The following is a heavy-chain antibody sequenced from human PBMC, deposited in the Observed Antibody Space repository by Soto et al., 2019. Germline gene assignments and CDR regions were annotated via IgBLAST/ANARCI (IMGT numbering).Heavy chain of an antibody. CDR3: ARHGCSSTSCPNDY. CDR1: GGSISSSSYY. V-gene: IGHV4-39*01. CDR2: IYYSGST. J-gene: IGHJ4*02. D-gene: IGHD2-2*01. Sequence: QLQLQESGPGLVKPSETLSLTCTVSGGSISSSSYYWGWIRQPPGKGLEWIGSIYYSGSTYYNPSLTSRVTISVDTSKNQFSLKLRSVTAADTAVYYCARHGCSSTSCPNDYWGQGTLVTVSS.